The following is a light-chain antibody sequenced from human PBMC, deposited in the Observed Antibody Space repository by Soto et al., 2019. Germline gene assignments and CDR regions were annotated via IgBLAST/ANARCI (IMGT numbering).Light chain of an antibody. CDR3: QQLNSYPIT. CDR1: QDISDY. V-gene: IGKV1-9*01. CDR2: AAS. J-gene: IGKJ4*01. Sequence: DIQLTQSPSFLSASVGDRVTITCRASQDISDYLAWYQQRPGKAPKLLIYAASTLQSGVPSRFSGSGSGTEFTLTISSLQPEDFATYSCQQLNSYPITFVGGTKVDIK.